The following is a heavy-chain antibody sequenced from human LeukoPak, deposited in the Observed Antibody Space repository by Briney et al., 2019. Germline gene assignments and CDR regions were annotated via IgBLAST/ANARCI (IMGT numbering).Heavy chain of an antibody. CDR1: GGSFSGYY. CDR2: INHSGST. CDR3: ASDYYGSGSSNWFDP. J-gene: IGHJ5*02. V-gene: IGHV4-34*01. Sequence: PSETLSLTCAVYGGSFSGYYWSWIRQPPGKGLEWIGEINHSGSTNYNPSLKSRVTISVDTSRNQFSLKLSSVTAADTAVYYCASDYYGSGSSNWFDPWGQGTLVTVSS. D-gene: IGHD3-10*01.